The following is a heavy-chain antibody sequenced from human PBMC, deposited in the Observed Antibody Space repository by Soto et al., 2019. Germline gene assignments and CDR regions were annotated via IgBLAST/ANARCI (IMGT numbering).Heavy chain of an antibody. V-gene: IGHV1-69*13. Sequence: SVKVSCKASGGTFSSYAISWVRQAPGQGLEWMGGIIPIFGTANYAQKFQGRVTITADESTSTAYMELSSLRSEDTAVYYCARDPSRVYYYDSSVSDAFDIWGQGAMVTVSS. D-gene: IGHD3-22*01. CDR2: IIPIFGTA. CDR3: ARDPSRVYYYDSSVSDAFDI. J-gene: IGHJ3*02. CDR1: GGTFSSYA.